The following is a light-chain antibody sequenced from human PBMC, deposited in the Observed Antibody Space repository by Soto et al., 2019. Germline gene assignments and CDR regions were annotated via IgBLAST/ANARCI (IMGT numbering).Light chain of an antibody. CDR1: QSIGSN. CDR2: AAS. J-gene: IGKJ1*01. V-gene: IGKV3-15*01. CDR3: QQYNSWPPWT. Sequence: EIVMTQSPATLSVSPGERVTLSCRASQSIGSNLAWYQHKPGQAPRLLIYAASTRATGIPARFSGSGSGTEFTLTISSLQSDDLAVYSCQQYNSWPPWTFGPGTKVDIK.